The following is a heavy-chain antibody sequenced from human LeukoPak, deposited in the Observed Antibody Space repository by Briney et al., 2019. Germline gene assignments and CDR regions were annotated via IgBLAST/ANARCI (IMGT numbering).Heavy chain of an antibody. CDR1: GGSFSGYY. D-gene: IGHD5-18*01. J-gene: IGHJ4*02. V-gene: IGHV4-34*01. Sequence: SETLSLTCAVYGGSFSGYYWSWIRQPPGKGLEWIGEINHSGSTNYNPSLKSRVTISVDTSKNQFSLKLSSVTAADTAAYYCARSRDTAMPTDYWGQGTLVTVSS. CDR3: ARSRDTAMPTDY. CDR2: INHSGST.